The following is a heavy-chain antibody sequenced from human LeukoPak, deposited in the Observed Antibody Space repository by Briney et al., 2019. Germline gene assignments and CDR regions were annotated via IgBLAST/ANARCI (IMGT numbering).Heavy chain of an antibody. CDR3: ARGEGRGYSGYDIDAFDI. D-gene: IGHD5-12*01. V-gene: IGHV5-51*01. CDR2: IYPGDSDT. CDR1: GYSFTSYW. Sequence: GESLKISCKGSGYSFTSYWIGWVRQMPGKGLEWMGIIYPGDSDTRYSPSLQGQVTISADKSISTAYLQWSSLKASDTAMYYCARGEGRGYSGYDIDAFDIWGQGTMVTVSS. J-gene: IGHJ3*02.